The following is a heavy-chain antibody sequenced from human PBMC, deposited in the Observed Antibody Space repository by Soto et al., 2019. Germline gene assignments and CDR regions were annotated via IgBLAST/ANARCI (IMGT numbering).Heavy chain of an antibody. D-gene: IGHD1-26*01. Sequence: ASVKVSCKASGYTFTSYAMHWVRQAPGQRLEWMGWINAGNGNTKYSQKFQGRVTITRDTSASTAYMELSSLRSEDTAVYYCARVVGATRGGYNWFDPWRQGTLVTVPS. CDR2: INAGNGNT. J-gene: IGHJ5*02. V-gene: IGHV1-3*01. CDR1: GYTFTSYA. CDR3: ARVVGATRGGYNWFDP.